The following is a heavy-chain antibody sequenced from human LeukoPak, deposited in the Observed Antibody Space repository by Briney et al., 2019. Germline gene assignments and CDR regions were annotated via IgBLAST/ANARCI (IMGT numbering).Heavy chain of an antibody. V-gene: IGHV4-59*01. J-gene: IGHJ4*02. CDR1: GVSISNYY. CDR2: IYYDGRT. CDR3: ARGGASSKFFDA. D-gene: IGHD6-6*01. Sequence: PSETLSLTCSVSGVSISNYYWSWLRQPPGKGLEWIAFIYYDGRTNYNPSLKSRATISVEKSKNQYSLNLSSVTPADTAVYYCARGGASSKFFDAWGQGTLVTVSS.